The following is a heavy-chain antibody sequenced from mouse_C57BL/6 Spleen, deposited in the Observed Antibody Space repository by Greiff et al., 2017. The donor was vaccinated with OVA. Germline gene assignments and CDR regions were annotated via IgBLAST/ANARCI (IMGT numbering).Heavy chain of an antibody. CDR1: GYTFTDYY. D-gene: IGHD1-1*01. CDR2: INPNNGGT. J-gene: IGHJ1*03. V-gene: IGHV1-26*01. CDR3: ARGLLTTVRYFDV. Sequence: VQLQQSGPELVKPGASVKISCKASGYTFTDYYMNWVKQSHGKSLEWIGDINPNNGGTSYNQKFKGKATLTVDKSSSTAYMELRSLTSEDSAVYYCARGLLTTVRYFDVWGTGTTVTVSS.